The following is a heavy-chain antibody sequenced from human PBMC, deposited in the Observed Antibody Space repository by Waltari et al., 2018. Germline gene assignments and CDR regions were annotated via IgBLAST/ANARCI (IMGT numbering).Heavy chain of an antibody. CDR2: ISWNGARR. Sequence: EVQLVESGGGLIQPGRSLRLSCAASGFTFDDYGMTWVRQAPGKGLEWVSGISWNGARRHSADSVKGRFTISRDNAKNSLYLEMNSLRGEDTALYYCAKDIGLLRAPHGMDVWGQGTTVTVSS. CDR1: GFTFDDYG. J-gene: IGHJ6*02. D-gene: IGHD3-3*01. CDR3: AKDIGLLRAPHGMDV. V-gene: IGHV3-9*01.